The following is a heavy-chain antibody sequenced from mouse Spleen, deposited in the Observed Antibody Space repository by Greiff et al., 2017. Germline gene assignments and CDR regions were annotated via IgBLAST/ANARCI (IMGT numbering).Heavy chain of an antibody. D-gene: IGHD4-1*01. V-gene: IGHV1-26*01. Sequence: EVQLQQSGPELVKPGASVKISCKASGYTFTDYYMNWVKQSHGKSLEWIGDINPNNGGTSYNQKFKGKATLTVDKSSSTAYMELRSLTSEDSAVYYCARRRTFLIWDGWYFDVWGAGTTVTVSS. CDR3: ARRRTFLIWDGWYFDV. J-gene: IGHJ1*01. CDR2: INPNNGGT. CDR1: GYTFTDYY.